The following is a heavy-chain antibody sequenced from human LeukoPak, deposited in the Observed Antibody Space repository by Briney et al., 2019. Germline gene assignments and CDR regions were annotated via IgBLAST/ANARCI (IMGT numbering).Heavy chain of an antibody. Sequence: SETLSLTCTVSGGSIGSSSHYWGWIRQPPGKGLEWIGYIYYSGITNYNPSLKSRVTISVDTSKNQFSLKLSSVTAADTAVYYCARGPDAFDIWGQGTMVTVSS. J-gene: IGHJ3*02. CDR1: GGSIGSSSHY. CDR2: IYYSGIT. V-gene: IGHV4-61*05. CDR3: ARGPDAFDI.